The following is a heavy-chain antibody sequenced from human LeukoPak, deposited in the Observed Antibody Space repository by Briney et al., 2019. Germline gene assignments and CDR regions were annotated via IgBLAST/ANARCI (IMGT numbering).Heavy chain of an antibody. D-gene: IGHD6-19*01. CDR2: IRSKTDGGTT. J-gene: IGHJ4*02. CDR3: TTGYNGGWDGFDC. CDR1: GFTFSNAW. Sequence: GGSLRLSCAASGFTFSNAWMSWVRQAPGKGLEWVGRIRSKTDGGTTDYAAPVKGRFTISRDDSKNTPYLQMNSLKIEDTAVYYCTTGYNGGWDGFDCWGQGTLVTVSS. V-gene: IGHV3-15*01.